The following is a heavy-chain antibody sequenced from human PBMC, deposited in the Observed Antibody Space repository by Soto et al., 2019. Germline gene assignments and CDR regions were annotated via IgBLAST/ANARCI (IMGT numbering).Heavy chain of an antibody. J-gene: IGHJ4*02. CDR3: AREAGSGSYYVTDSYYFDY. CDR2: IYYSGST. CDR1: GGSISSGDYY. V-gene: IGHV4-30-4*01. Sequence: QVQLQESGPGLVKPSQTLSLTCTVSGGSISSGDYYWSWIRQPPGKGLEWIGYIYYSGSTYYNPSRKSRVTISVNTSKNQFSLKLSSVTAADTAVYYCAREAGSGSYYVTDSYYFDYWCQGTLVTVSS. D-gene: IGHD1-26*01.